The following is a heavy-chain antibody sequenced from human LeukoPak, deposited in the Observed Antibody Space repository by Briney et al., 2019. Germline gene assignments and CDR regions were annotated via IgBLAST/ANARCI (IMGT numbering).Heavy chain of an antibody. CDR2: INPNSGGT. V-gene: IGHV1-2*06. J-gene: IGHJ3*02. CDR3: ARADYYDSSGYYYGLDI. CDR1: GYTFTGYY. Sequence: ASVKVSCKASGYTFTGYYMHWVRQAPGQGLEWMGRINPNSGGTNYAQKFQGRVTMTRDTSISTAYMELSRLRSDDTAVYYCARADYYDSSGYYYGLDIWGQGRMVTVSS. D-gene: IGHD3-22*01.